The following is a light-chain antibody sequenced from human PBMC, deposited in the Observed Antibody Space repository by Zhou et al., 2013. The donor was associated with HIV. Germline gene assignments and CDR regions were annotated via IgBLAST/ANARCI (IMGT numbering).Light chain of an antibody. J-gene: IGKJ2*01. Sequence: DIQMTQSPSSLSASVGDRVTITCRASQSISSYLNWYQQKPGKAPKLLIDAASTLRSGVPSRFSGSGSGTEFTLTINNLQPEDIATYYCQEFFVSRYTFGQGTKLEIK. CDR1: QSISSY. CDR2: AAS. V-gene: IGKV1-39*01. CDR3: QEFFVSRYT.